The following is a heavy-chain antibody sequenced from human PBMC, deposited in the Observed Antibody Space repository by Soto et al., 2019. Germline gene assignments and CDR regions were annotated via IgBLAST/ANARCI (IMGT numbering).Heavy chain of an antibody. V-gene: IGHV3-30*18. CDR1: GFTFSSYG. J-gene: IGHJ6*02. D-gene: IGHD6-19*01. CDR3: AKDLAPLPRIAVAGTKEGRYGMDV. CDR2: ISYDGSNK. Sequence: GGSLRLSCAASGFTFSSYGMHWVRQAPGKGLEWVAVISYDGSNKYYADSMKGRFTISRDNSKNTLYLQMNSLRAEDTAVYYCAKDLAPLPRIAVAGTKEGRYGMDVWGQGTTVTVSS.